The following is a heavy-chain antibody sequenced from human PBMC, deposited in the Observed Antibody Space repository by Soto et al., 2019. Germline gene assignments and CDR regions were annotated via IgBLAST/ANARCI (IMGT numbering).Heavy chain of an antibody. CDR2: TYYRSNWRH. CDR3: ARGVAGSGFDL. V-gene: IGHV6-1*01. D-gene: IGHD6-19*01. J-gene: IGHJ4*02. CDR1: GDSVSSNTAA. Sequence: QTLSLTCAISGDSVSSNTAAWNWIRSSPSRGLEWLGRTYYRSNWRHDYAVSVKSRITVNPDTSKNHFSLQLNSVTPDDTAVYYCARGVAGSGFDLWGQGTLVTVSS.